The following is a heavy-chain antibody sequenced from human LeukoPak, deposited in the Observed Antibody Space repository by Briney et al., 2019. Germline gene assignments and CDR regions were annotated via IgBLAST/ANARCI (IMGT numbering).Heavy chain of an antibody. CDR3: ARASRLSPFDY. Sequence: PSETLSLTCTVSGGSISSYYWSWIRQPPGKGLEWIGYIYYSGSTNYNPSLKSRVTISVDTSKNQFSLKLSSVTAADTVVYYCARASRLSPFDYWGQGTLVTVSS. V-gene: IGHV4-59*01. J-gene: IGHJ4*02. CDR2: IYYSGST. CDR1: GGSISSYY.